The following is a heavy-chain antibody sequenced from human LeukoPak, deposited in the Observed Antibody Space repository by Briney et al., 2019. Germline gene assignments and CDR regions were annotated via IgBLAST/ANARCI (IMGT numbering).Heavy chain of an antibody. CDR2: IYYSGST. CDR3: ARDGSSSWYNWFDP. V-gene: IGHV4-31*03. Sequence: SETLSLTCTVSGGSISSGGYYWSWIRQHPGKGLEWIGYIYYSGSTYYNPPLKSRVTMSVDTSKNQFSLKLSSVTAADTAVYYCARDGSSSWYNWFDPWGQGTLVTVSS. D-gene: IGHD6-13*01. CDR1: GGSISSGGYY. J-gene: IGHJ5*02.